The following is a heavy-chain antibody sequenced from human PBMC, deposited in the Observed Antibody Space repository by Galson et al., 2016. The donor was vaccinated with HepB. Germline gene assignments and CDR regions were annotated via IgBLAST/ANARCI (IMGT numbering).Heavy chain of an antibody. V-gene: IGHV3-23*01. CDR2: VSSGGDDT. CDR3: AKDHGYCRSTRGGDCRFDRLG. J-gene: IGHJ4*01. D-gene: IGHD2-2*01. Sequence: SLRLSCAASGFTFSNYHMNWLRQPQGKGLGWDSFVSSGGDDTHYTDSVRGRFTVSRDNAKDTLYLQMDNLRAEDTATYYCAKDHGYCRSTRGGDCRFDRLGWGLGTLVTVSS. CDR1: GFTFSNYH.